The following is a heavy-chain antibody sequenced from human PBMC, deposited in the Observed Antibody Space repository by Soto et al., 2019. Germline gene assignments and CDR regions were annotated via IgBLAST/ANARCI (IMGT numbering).Heavy chain of an antibody. V-gene: IGHV1-3*01. CDR2: INAGNGNT. CDR1: GYTFTSYA. CDR3: ARSIVVVTALDY. D-gene: IGHD2-21*02. Sequence: ASVKVSCKTSGYTFTSYAMHWVRQAPGQRLEWMGWINAGNGNTKYSQKFQGRVTITRDTSASTAYMELSSLRSEDTAVYYCARSIVVVTALDYWGQGTLVTVS. J-gene: IGHJ4*02.